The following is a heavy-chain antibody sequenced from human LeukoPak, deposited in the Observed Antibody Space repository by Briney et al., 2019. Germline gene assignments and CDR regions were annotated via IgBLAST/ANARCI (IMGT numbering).Heavy chain of an antibody. CDR3: ARERSTGFIDY. J-gene: IGHJ4*02. Sequence: GASVKVSCKASGYTFTVHYLHWVRQAPGQGLEWMGWINPNSGVTSYAQKFQGRVSMTRDTSISTVYLEVNWLTSDDTAVYFCARERSTGFIDYWAQGTLVTVSS. D-gene: IGHD1-1*01. V-gene: IGHV1-2*02. CDR2: INPNSGVT. CDR1: GYTFTVHY.